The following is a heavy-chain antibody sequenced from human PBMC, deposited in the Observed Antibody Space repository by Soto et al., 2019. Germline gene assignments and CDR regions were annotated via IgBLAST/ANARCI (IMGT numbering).Heavy chain of an antibody. Sequence: GGSLRLSCSASGFTFSNYDIHWVRQAPGKGLEYVSGMSSHGGSTYYVDSVKGRFTISRDDSKNTLYLQMSSLRAEDTAMYYCVKLPFWGQGTLVTVS. J-gene: IGHJ4*02. CDR3: VKLPF. D-gene: IGHD5-18*01. CDR1: GFTFSNYD. V-gene: IGHV3-64D*06. CDR2: MSSHGGST.